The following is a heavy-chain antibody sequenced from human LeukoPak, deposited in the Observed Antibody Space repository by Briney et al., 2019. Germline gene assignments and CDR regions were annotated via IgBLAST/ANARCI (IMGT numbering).Heavy chain of an antibody. V-gene: IGHV6-1*01. Sequence: SQTLSLTCAISGDSVSSNSAAWNWIRQSPSRGLEWLGRTYYRSKWYNDYAVSVKSRITINPDTSKNQFSLQLNSVTPEDTAVYYCARRTYGDSSGWYYYYYYMDVWGKGTTVTISS. CDR1: GDSVSSNSAA. J-gene: IGHJ6*03. D-gene: IGHD6-19*01. CDR3: ARRTYGDSSGWYYYYYYMDV. CDR2: TYYRSKWYN.